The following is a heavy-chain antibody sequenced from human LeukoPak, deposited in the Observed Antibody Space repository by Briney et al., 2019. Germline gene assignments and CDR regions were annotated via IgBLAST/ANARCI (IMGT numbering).Heavy chain of an antibody. D-gene: IGHD5-18*01. Sequence: SETLSLTCAVYGGSFSGYYWSWSRQPPGKGLEWIGEINHSGSTNYNPSLKSRVTISVDTSKNQFSLKLSSATAADTAVYYCARGRGIQLWFSPGHFDLWGRGTLVTVSS. J-gene: IGHJ2*01. CDR3: ARGRGIQLWFSPGHFDL. CDR1: GGSFSGYY. V-gene: IGHV4-34*01. CDR2: INHSGST.